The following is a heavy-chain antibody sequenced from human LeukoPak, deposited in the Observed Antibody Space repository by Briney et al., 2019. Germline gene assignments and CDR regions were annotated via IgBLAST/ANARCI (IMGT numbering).Heavy chain of an antibody. D-gene: IGHD4-17*01. J-gene: IGHJ4*02. CDR3: TRETGSAVGSTDFDY. Sequence: GGSLRLSCAASGFTFSSYAIHWVRQAPGKGLEWVAVISYDGSDKYYADSVKGRFTISRDNSKNTLYLQMNSLRAEDTAVYYCTRETGSAVGSTDFDYWGQGTLVTVSS. CDR1: GFTFSSYA. V-gene: IGHV3-30-3*01. CDR2: ISYDGSDK.